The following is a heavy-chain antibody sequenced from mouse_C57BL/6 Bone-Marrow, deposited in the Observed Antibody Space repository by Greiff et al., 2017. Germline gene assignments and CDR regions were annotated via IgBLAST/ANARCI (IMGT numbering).Heavy chain of an antibody. CDR1: GFTFTSYC. D-gene: IGHD1-1*01. V-gene: IGHV1-64*01. CDR2: IHPNSGST. CDR3: AAPSTPAWFAY. Sequence: VQLQQSVAELVKPGASVTLSCTASGFTFTSYCMHWVKQRPGQGLEWIGMIHPNSGSTNYYEKFKSKATLTADKSSSTAYMQLSSLTSEDSAGYDSAAPSTPAWFAYWGQGTLVTVSA. J-gene: IGHJ3*01.